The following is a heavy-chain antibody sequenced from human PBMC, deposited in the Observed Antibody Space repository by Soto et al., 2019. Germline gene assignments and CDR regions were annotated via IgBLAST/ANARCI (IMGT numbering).Heavy chain of an antibody. D-gene: IGHD6-19*01. Sequence: GGSLRLSCAASGFTFSRYAMNWVRQAPGKGLEWVSVISGSGGSTYYADSVKGRFTISRDNSKNTLYLQMNSLRAEDTAVYYCARRSSGWYFDYWGQGTLLTVSS. CDR1: GFTFSRYA. V-gene: IGHV3-23*01. CDR3: ARRSSGWYFDY. J-gene: IGHJ4*02. CDR2: ISGSGGST.